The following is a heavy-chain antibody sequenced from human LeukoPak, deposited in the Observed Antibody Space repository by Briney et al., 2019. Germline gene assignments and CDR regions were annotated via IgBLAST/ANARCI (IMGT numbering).Heavy chain of an antibody. CDR1: ADSVSSNSSA. CDR3: ARGPLDWNDRSHYYYCGMDV. CDR2: TYYRSKWYN. D-gene: IGHD1-1*01. J-gene: IGHJ6*02. V-gene: IGHV6-1*01. Sequence: SQTLSLTCAISADSVSSNSSAWNWIRQSPSRGLEWLGRTYYRSKWYNDYAVSVKSRITINPDTSKNQFSLQLNSVTPEDTAVYYCARGPLDWNDRSHYYYCGMDVWGQGTTVTVSS.